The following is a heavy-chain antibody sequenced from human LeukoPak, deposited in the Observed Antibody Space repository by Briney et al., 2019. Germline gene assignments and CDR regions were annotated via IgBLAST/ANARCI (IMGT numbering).Heavy chain of an antibody. V-gene: IGHV3-7*01. CDR2: INQNGSEK. CDR1: RLIFSTYW. D-gene: IGHD4-23*01. J-gene: IGHJ4*02. CDR3: ARDLGGGPPGY. Sequence: GGSLRLSCAASRLIFSTYWMSWVRQAPGKGQEWVANINQNGSEKYYVDSVKGRFTISRDNAKNSLYLQMNSLRAEDTAVYYCARDLGGGPPGYWGQGTLVTVSS.